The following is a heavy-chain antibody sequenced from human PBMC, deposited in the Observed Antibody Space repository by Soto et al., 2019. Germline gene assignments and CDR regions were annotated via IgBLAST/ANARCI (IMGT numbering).Heavy chain of an antibody. V-gene: IGHV4-59*01. J-gene: IGHJ3*02. CDR3: ARGSGGSSWDAFDI. Sequence: SETLSLTCTVSGGSISSYYWSWIRQPPGKGLEWIGYIYYSGSTSYNPSLKSRVTISVDTSKNQFSLKLSSVTAADTAVYYCARGSGGSSWDAFDIWGQGTMVTVSS. D-gene: IGHD2-15*01. CDR2: IYYSGST. CDR1: GGSISSYY.